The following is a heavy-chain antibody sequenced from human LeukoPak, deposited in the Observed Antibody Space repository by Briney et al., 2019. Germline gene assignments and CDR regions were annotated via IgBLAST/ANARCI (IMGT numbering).Heavy chain of an antibody. D-gene: IGHD4-17*01. Sequence: SETLSLTCTVSGGSISSSSYSWGWIRQPPGRGLEWIGSIYYSGSTYYNPSLKSRVTISVDTSKNQFSLKLSSVTAADTAVYYGARLPSQRMLRCSFDYWGQGTLVTVSS. J-gene: IGHJ4*02. CDR1: GGSISSSSYS. V-gene: IGHV4-39*01. CDR3: ARLPSQRMLRCSFDY. CDR2: IYYSGST.